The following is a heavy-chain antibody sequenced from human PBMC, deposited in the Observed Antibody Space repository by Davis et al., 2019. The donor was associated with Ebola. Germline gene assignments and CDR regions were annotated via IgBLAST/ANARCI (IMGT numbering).Heavy chain of an antibody. CDR3: ARYWGTGGVAFDP. CDR1: GYSISSGYY. Sequence: PSETLSLTCTVSGYSISSGYYWSWIRQPPGKGLEWIGYIFHSGYTNYNPSLKSRVTISVDTSKNQFSLKLNSVTAADTAVFYCARYWGTGGVAFDPWGQGTLVTVSS. J-gene: IGHJ5*02. D-gene: IGHD2-8*02. CDR2: IFHSGYT. V-gene: IGHV4-61*01.